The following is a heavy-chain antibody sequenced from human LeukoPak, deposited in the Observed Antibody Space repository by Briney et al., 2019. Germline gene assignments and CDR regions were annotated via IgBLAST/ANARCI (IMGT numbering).Heavy chain of an antibody. V-gene: IGHV1-2*02. J-gene: IGHJ4*02. Sequence: ASVKVSCKASGYTFTGYYMHWVQQAPGQGLEWMGWINPNSGGTNYAQRFQGRVTMTRDTSISTAYMELSRLRSDDTAVYYCAREAVDSSANIPGPGYFDYWGQGTLVTVSS. CDR2: INPNSGGT. CDR3: AREAVDSSANIPGPGYFDY. CDR1: GYTFTGYY. D-gene: IGHD3-22*01.